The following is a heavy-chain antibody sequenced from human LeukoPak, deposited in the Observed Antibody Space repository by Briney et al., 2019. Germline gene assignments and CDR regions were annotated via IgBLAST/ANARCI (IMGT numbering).Heavy chain of an antibody. CDR2: ISYDGSNK. CDR3: ARDLHYGSGIDI. CDR1: GFTFSSYA. J-gene: IGHJ3*02. D-gene: IGHD3-10*01. Sequence: GGSLRLSCAASGFTFSSYAMHWVRQAPGKGLEWVAVISYDGSNKYYADSVKGRFTISRDNSKNTLYLQMNSLRAEDTAVYYCARDLHYGSGIDIWGQGTMVTVSS. V-gene: IGHV3-30*04.